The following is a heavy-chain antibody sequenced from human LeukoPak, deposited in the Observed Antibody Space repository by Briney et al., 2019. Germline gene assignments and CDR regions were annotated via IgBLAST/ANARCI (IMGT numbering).Heavy chain of an antibody. V-gene: IGHV3-74*01. CDR2: INTDGSST. CDR1: GFIFSSYW. D-gene: IGHD4-23*01. Sequence: GGSLRLSCAASGFIFSSYWMHWVRHAPGKGLVWVSRINTDGSSTSYADSVKGRFTISRENSKNTLYLQMNSLRAEDTAVYYCARDGTTVVTFVFDYWGQGTLVTVSS. J-gene: IGHJ4*02. CDR3: ARDGTTVVTFVFDY.